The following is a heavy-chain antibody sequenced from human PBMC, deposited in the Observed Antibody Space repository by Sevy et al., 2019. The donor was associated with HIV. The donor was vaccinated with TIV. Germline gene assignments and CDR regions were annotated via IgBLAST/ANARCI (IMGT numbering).Heavy chain of an antibody. V-gene: IGHV3-53*01. Sequence: GGSLRLSCAASGFTVNSDYMSWVRQAPGKGLEWVSVVCSGGTTYYADSVKGRFTISRDNSKNILYLQMNSLRAEDTAVYYCARHISFWELGSWFDPWGHGTLVTVSS. J-gene: IGHJ5*02. CDR1: GFTVNSDY. CDR3: ARHISFWELGSWFDP. D-gene: IGHD3-16*02. CDR2: VCSGGTT.